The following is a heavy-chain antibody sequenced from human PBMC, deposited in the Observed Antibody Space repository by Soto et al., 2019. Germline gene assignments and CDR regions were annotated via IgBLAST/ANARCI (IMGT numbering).Heavy chain of an antibody. V-gene: IGHV1-46*01. CDR1: GYTFTSYY. Sequence: SEKVSCKAYGYTFTSYYMHWVRQAPGQGLEWMGIINPSGGSTSYAQKFQGRVTMTRDTSTSTVYMELSSLRSEDTAVYYCARGCYYYDSSGSNCFDLWGQGPLVTVFS. D-gene: IGHD3-22*01. J-gene: IGHJ5*02. CDR3: ARGCYYYDSSGSNCFDL. CDR2: INPSGGST.